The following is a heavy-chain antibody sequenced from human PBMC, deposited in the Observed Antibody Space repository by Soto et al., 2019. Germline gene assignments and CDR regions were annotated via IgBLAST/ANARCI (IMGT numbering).Heavy chain of an antibody. Sequence: QVQMVESGGGVVQPGRSLRLSCAASGFTFSTYAMHWVHQAPGKGLERVAVISSDGSNKYYADSVNGRFTISRDNSKNTLYLQMNSLRPGDTAVYYCAKGVDILTGYEYWYFDLWGRGTLVTVSS. D-gene: IGHD3-9*01. J-gene: IGHJ2*01. V-gene: IGHV3-30*18. CDR2: ISSDGSNK. CDR3: AKGVDILTGYEYWYFDL. CDR1: GFTFSTYA.